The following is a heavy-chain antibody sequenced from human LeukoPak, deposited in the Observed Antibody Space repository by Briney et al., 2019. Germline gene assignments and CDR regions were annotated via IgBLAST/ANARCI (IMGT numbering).Heavy chain of an antibody. CDR3: AKDGVWSGYHFDY. D-gene: IGHD3-3*01. V-gene: IGHV3-30*02. Sequence: PGGSLRLSCAASGFSFSSYGMHWVRQAPGKGLEWVTFIRSDGSNTYYADSVKGRFTISRDNLKNTVYLQMSSLSAEDTAVYFCAKDGVWSGYHFDYWGQGTLVTVSS. CDR2: IRSDGSNT. CDR1: GFSFSSYG. J-gene: IGHJ4*02.